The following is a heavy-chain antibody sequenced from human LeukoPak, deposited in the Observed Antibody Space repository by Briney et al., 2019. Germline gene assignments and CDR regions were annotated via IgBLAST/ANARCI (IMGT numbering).Heavy chain of an antibody. J-gene: IGHJ4*02. V-gene: IGHV3-7*01. CDR3: ARDLYRIVVVPHYFDY. Sequence: GSLRLSCAASGFTFSTYSINWVRQAPGKGLEWVANIKQDGSEKYYVDSVKGRFTISRDNAKNSLYLQMNSLRAEDTAVYYCARDLYRIVVVPHYFDYWGQGTLVTVSS. CDR1: GFTFSTYS. D-gene: IGHD3-22*01. CDR2: IKQDGSEK.